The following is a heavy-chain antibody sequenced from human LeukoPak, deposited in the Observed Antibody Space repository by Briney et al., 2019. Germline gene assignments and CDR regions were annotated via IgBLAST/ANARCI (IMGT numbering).Heavy chain of an antibody. Sequence: GGSLRLSCAASGFTFSDFWMTWARQAPGKGLEWVANIKQDGSEKYYVDSVKGRFTISRDNAKNSLYLQMNSLRAEDTAVYYCARDRSSIAAAGTYMDVWGKGTTVTVSS. V-gene: IGHV3-7*01. D-gene: IGHD6-13*01. CDR3: ARDRSSIAAAGTYMDV. CDR2: IKQDGSEK. J-gene: IGHJ6*03. CDR1: GFTFSDFW.